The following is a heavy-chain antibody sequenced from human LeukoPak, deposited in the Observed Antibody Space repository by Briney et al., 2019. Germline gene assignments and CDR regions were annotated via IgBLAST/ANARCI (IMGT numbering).Heavy chain of an antibody. CDR1: GGTFSSYA. D-gene: IGHD6-13*01. J-gene: IGHJ6*02. Sequence: EASVKVSCKASGGTFSSYAISWVRQAPGQGLEWMGRIIPILGIANYAQKFQGRVTITADKSTSTAYMELSSLRSEDTAVYYCARVYSSSWFLLADYYYYYGMDVWGQGTTVTVSS. CDR3: ARVYSSSWFLLADYYYYYGMDV. V-gene: IGHV1-69*04. CDR2: IIPILGIA.